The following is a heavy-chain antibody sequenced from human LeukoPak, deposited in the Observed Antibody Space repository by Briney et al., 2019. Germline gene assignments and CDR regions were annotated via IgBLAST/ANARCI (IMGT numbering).Heavy chain of an antibody. CDR3: GRGDFLPAGVDY. D-gene: IGHD2/OR15-2a*01. CDR2: ISSDGSTT. J-gene: IGHJ4*02. V-gene: IGHV3-74*01. Sequence: GGSPRLSCAASGFTFSTYAMSWVRQAPGKGLVWVSRISSDGSTTTYADSVKGRFTISRDNAKNTLYLQMNSLRADDTAVYYCGRGDFLPAGVDYWGQGTQVTVSS. CDR1: GFTFSTYA.